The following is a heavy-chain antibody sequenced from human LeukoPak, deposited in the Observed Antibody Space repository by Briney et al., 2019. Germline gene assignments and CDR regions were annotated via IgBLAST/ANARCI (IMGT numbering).Heavy chain of an antibody. CDR2: ISAYNGNT. CDR1: GYTFTSYT. V-gene: IGHV1-18*01. Sequence: ASVKVSCKASGYTFTSYTINWMRQAPGQGLEWMGWISAYNGNTKYAQKLQGRVTMTTDTSTSTAYMELRSLRSDDTAVYYCARGLGGSGSYFLTFDYWGQGTLVTVSS. J-gene: IGHJ4*02. D-gene: IGHD1-26*01. CDR3: ARGLGGSGSYFLTFDY.